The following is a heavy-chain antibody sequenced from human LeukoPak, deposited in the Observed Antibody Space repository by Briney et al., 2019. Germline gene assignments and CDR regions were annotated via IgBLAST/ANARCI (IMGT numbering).Heavy chain of an antibody. D-gene: IGHD2-15*01. V-gene: IGHV4-34*01. Sequence: SETLSLTCAVYGGSFSGYYWSWIRQPPGKGLEWIGEINHSGSTNYNPSLTSRVTISVDTSKNQFSLKLSSVTAADTAVYYCASHLYCSGGSCLDYWGQGTLVTVSS. CDR1: GGSFSGYY. CDR3: ASHLYCSGGSCLDY. J-gene: IGHJ4*01. CDR2: INHSGST.